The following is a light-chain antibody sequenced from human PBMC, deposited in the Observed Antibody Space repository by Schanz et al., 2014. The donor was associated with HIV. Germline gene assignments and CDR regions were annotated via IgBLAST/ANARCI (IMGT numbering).Light chain of an antibody. Sequence: QSVLTQPPSASGTPGQRVTISCSGSTSNVGSRSVDWYQQFPGAAPKLLIYNTHLRPSGVTDRFSGSKSGTSASLTISGLQSEDEADYYCAAWDDSAVFGGGTKLTVL. CDR2: NTH. V-gene: IGLV1-44*01. CDR3: AAWDDSAV. J-gene: IGLJ3*02. CDR1: TSNVGSRS.